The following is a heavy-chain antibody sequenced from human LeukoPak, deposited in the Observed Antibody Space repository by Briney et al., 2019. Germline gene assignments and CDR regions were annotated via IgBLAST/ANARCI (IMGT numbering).Heavy chain of an antibody. J-gene: IGHJ3*02. V-gene: IGHV4-59*08. CDR2: IYYSGST. D-gene: IGHD3-16*02. CDR3: ARHSLVNNAFDI. CDR1: GGSISSYY. Sequence: PSETLSLTCTVSGGSISSYYWSWIRQPPGKGLEWIGYIYYSGSTNYNPSLKSRVTISVDTSKSQFSLKLSSVTAADTAVYYCARHSLVNNAFDIWGQGTMVTVSS.